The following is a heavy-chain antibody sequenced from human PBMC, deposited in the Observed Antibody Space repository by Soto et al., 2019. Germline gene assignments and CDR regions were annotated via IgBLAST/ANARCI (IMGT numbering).Heavy chain of an antibody. CDR3: ARGYFDWLFDDAFDI. CDR1: GYTFTSYD. D-gene: IGHD3-9*01. Sequence: TSVKVSCKASGYTFTSYDINWVRQATGRGLEWMGWMNPNSGNTGYAQKFQGRVTMTRNTSISTAYMELSSLRSEDTAVYYCARGYFDWLFDDAFDIWGQGTMVTVSS. CDR2: MNPNSGNT. J-gene: IGHJ3*02. V-gene: IGHV1-8*01.